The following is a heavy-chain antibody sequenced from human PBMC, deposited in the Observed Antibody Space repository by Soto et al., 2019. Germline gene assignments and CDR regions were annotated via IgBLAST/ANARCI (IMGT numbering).Heavy chain of an antibody. CDR2: VYYSGST. CDR1: GGSISSSSYY. J-gene: IGHJ4*02. CDR3: ASGSDYGDGADFDY. D-gene: IGHD4-17*01. Sequence: SETLSLTCSVSGGSISSSSYYWGCFRQPPGKGLEWIASVYYSGSTYYNPSLKSRITISVDTSKNQFSLNLSPVTAADTAVYYCASGSDYGDGADFDYWGQGTLVTVSS. V-gene: IGHV4-39*01.